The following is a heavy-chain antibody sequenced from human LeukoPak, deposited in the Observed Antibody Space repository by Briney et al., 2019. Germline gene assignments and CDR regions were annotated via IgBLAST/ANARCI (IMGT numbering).Heavy chain of an antibody. D-gene: IGHD3-22*01. CDR1: GFIFSNYG. V-gene: IGHV3-30*18. Sequence: PGGSLRLSCAASGFIFSNYGMHWVRQAPGKGLEWVAVISYDGSKKYYADSVKGRITISRDNSKKTLSLQMNSLRPEDTAVYYCAKDRGYYDSSGYYGFGAFDIWGQGTMVTVSS. CDR2: ISYDGSKK. CDR3: AKDRGYYDSSGYYGFGAFDI. J-gene: IGHJ3*02.